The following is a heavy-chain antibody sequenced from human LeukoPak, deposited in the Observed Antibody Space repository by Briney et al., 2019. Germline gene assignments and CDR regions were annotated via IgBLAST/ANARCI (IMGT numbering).Heavy chain of an antibody. CDR3: ARQGPHHYYYYMDV. Sequence: PSETLSLTCTVSGGSIRSYYWSWIRQPPGKGLEWIGYIYTSGSTNYNPSLKSRVTISVDTSKNQFSLKLSSVTAADTAVYYCARQGPHHYYYYMDVWGKGTTVTVSS. CDR1: GGSIRSYY. J-gene: IGHJ6*03. CDR2: IYTSGST. V-gene: IGHV4-4*09.